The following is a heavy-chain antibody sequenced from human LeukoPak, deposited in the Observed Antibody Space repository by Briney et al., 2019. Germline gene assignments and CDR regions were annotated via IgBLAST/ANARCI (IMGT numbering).Heavy chain of an antibody. D-gene: IGHD1-14*01. V-gene: IGHV4-39*07. CDR3: AGDGI. CDR2: IYFSGST. CDR1: GGSISSSSYY. J-gene: IGHJ4*02. Sequence: SETLSLTCTVSGGSISSSSYYWGWIRQPPGKGLAWIGRIYFSGSTYYNPSLKSRVTLSVATSKNQFSLKLSAVTAADTAVYYCAGDGIWGQGTLVTVSS.